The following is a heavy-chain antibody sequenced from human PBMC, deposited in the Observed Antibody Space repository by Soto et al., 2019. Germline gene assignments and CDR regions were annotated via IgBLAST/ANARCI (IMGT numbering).Heavy chain of an antibody. Sequence: ASVKVSCKASGYTFTSYYMHWVRQAPGQGLEWMGIINPSGGSTSYAQKFQGRVTISKDTSKNQVVLTMTNMDPVDTATYYCARTFIAVAGTIYFDPWGQGTLVTVSS. CDR2: INPSGGST. D-gene: IGHD6-19*01. J-gene: IGHJ5*02. V-gene: IGHV1-46*01. CDR1: GYTFTSYY. CDR3: ARTFIAVAGTIYFDP.